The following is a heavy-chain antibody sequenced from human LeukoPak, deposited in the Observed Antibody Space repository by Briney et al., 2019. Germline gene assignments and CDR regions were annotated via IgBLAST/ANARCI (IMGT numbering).Heavy chain of an antibody. CDR1: GFTFSTYW. CDR3: ASHDYSGSGSYGGVDY. D-gene: IGHD3-10*01. Sequence: GGSLRLFCAASGFTFSTYWMSWVRQAPGKGLEWVANLRQDGNEKSYVDSVKGRFTISRDNAKNSLYLQMNSLRAEDTAVYYCASHDYSGSGSYGGVDYWGQGTLVTVSS. J-gene: IGHJ4*02. CDR2: LRQDGNEK. V-gene: IGHV3-7*01.